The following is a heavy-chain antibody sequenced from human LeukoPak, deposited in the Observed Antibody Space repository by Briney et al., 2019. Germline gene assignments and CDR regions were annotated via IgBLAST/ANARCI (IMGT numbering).Heavy chain of an antibody. CDR3: TRDPGRCTSTSCYPDY. V-gene: IGHV3-21*01. CDR2: ISSSSTYL. Sequence: GGSPRLSCTASGFAFRSYTMNWVRQAPGKGLEWVSSISSSSTYLYYADSVKGRFTISRDNAKNSVYLQMNSLRAEDTAVYYCTRDPGRCTSTSCYPDYWGQGTLVTVSS. CDR1: GFAFRSYT. J-gene: IGHJ4*02. D-gene: IGHD2-2*01.